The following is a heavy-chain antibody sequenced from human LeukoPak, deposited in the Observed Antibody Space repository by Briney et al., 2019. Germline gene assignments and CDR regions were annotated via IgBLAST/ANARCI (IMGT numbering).Heavy chain of an antibody. CDR3: AKDAGQQLAYYYYYYMDV. V-gene: IGHV3-23*01. J-gene: IGHJ6*03. CDR1: GFTFSSYE. Sequence: GGSLRLSCAASGFTFSSYEMNWVRQAPGKGLEWVSAISGSGGSTYYADSVKGRFTISRDNSKNTLYLQMNSLRAEDTAVYYCAKDAGQQLAYYYYYYMDVWGKGTTVTISS. D-gene: IGHD6-13*01. CDR2: ISGSGGST.